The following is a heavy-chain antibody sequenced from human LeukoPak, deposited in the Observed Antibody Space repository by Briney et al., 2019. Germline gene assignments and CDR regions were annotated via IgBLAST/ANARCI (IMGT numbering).Heavy chain of an antibody. V-gene: IGHV3-30*03. D-gene: IGHD2-2*02. CDR2: ISYDGSNK. CDR3: AREDRDCSSTSCYIGFDY. J-gene: IGHJ4*02. CDR1: GFTFSSYG. Sequence: PGGSLRLSCAASGFTFSSYGMHWVRQAPGKGLEWVAVISYDGSNKYYADSVKGRFTISRDNSKNTLYLQMNSLRAEDTAVYYCAREDRDCSSTSCYIGFDYWGQGTLVTVSS.